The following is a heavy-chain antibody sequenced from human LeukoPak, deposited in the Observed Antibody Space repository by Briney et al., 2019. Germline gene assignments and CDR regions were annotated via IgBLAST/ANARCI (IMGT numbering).Heavy chain of an antibody. CDR3: AKDPYGSGMNWFDP. Sequence: GGSLRLSCAASGSTFSSYGMHWVRQAPGKGLEWVAVISYDGSNKYYADSVKGRFTISRDNSKNTLYLQMNSLRAEDTAVYYCAKDPYGSGMNWFDPWGQGTLVIVSS. D-gene: IGHD3-10*01. CDR2: ISYDGSNK. V-gene: IGHV3-30*18. CDR1: GSTFSSYG. J-gene: IGHJ5*02.